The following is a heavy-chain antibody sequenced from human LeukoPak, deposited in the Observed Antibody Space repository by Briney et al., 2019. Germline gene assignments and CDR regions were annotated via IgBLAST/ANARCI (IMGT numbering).Heavy chain of an antibody. CDR2: IYYSGST. J-gene: IGHJ5*02. Sequence: PSETLSLTCTVSGGSISSYYWSWIRQPPGKGLEWIGYIYYSGSTNYNPSLKSRVTISVDTSKNQFSLKLSSVTAADTAVYYCARINGQWLDFIGDNWFDPWGQGTLVTVSS. V-gene: IGHV4-59*01. CDR1: GGSISSYY. CDR3: ARINGQWLDFIGDNWFDP. D-gene: IGHD6-19*01.